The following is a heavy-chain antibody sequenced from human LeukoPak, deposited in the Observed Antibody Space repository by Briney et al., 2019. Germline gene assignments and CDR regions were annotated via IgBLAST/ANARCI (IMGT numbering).Heavy chain of an antibody. CDR1: GFSFTNYA. J-gene: IGHJ4*02. D-gene: IGHD4/OR15-4a*01. V-gene: IGHV3-30*02. CDR2: IRYDASYQ. Sequence: GGSLRLSCAASGFSFTNYAMHWVRQAPGKGLEWVAFIRYDASYQNYPDSVKGRFTISRDNSKNTLYLQMNSLRAEDTAVYYCARRAGAYSHPYDYWGQGTLVTVSS. CDR3: ARRAGAYSHPYDY.